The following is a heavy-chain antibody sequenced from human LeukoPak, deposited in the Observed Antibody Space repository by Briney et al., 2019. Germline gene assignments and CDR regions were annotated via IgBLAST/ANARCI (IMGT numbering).Heavy chain of an antibody. V-gene: IGHV3-23*01. J-gene: IGHJ4*02. CDR3: AKRGVVIRVILVGFHKQANYFDS. CDR2: ISDSGGTT. D-gene: IGHD3-22*01. Sequence: GGTLRLSCAVSGLTLSNYGMSWVRQAPGKGLQWVAGISDSGGTTKYADSVKGRFTISRDNPRNTLYVQMSGLRPEDTAVYFCAKRGVVIRVILVGFHKQANYFDSWGQGVLVTVSS. CDR1: GLTLSNYG.